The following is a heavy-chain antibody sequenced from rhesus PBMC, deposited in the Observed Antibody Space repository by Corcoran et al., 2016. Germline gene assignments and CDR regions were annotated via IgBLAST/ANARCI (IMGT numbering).Heavy chain of an antibody. J-gene: IGHJ5-1*01. CDR1: GFTFDDSA. CDR2: ISWNRGTI. D-gene: IGHD6-43*01. V-gene: IGHV3-134*01. CDR3: TRGQRLSYSSSCRFDV. Sequence: EVPLVESWGGVVTPGGSLGLSWAASGFTFDDSALHWVRQVPGKGREWVSRISWNRGTIYYADSVKGRVTISRDNAKNSLFLQMDRLRAEDTAVYYCTRGQRLSYSSSCRFDVWGPGVLVTVSS.